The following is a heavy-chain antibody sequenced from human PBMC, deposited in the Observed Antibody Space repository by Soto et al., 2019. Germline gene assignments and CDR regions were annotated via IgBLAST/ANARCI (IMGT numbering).Heavy chain of an antibody. CDR3: ARSSRYQYDSSEGDFDY. V-gene: IGHV4-4*02. Sequence: QVQLQESGPGLVKPSGTLSLTCAVSGVSISSNNWWSWVRQPPGKGLEWIGDMYHTGSTNYNPSLKSPVTISVDKSKNPFSLELNSVTAAATAVYYCARSSRYQYDSSEGDFDYWGQGTLVTVSS. D-gene: IGHD3-22*01. CDR1: GVSISSNNW. CDR2: MYHTGST. J-gene: IGHJ4*02.